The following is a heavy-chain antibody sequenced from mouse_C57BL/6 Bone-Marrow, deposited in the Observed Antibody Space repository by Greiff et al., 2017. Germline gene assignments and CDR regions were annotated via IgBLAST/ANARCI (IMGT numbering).Heavy chain of an antibody. CDR1: GFSLSTSGMG. V-gene: IGHV8-12*01. Sequence: QVQLKESGPGILQSSQTLSLTCSFSGFSLSTSGMGVSWIRQPSGKGLEWLAHIYWDDDKRYNPSRKSRLTLSKDTSRNQVFLKITSVDTADTATYYCARRAQDYEAMDYWGQGTSVTVSS. CDR2: IYWDDDK. J-gene: IGHJ4*01. CDR3: ARRAQDYEAMDY. D-gene: IGHD3-2*02.